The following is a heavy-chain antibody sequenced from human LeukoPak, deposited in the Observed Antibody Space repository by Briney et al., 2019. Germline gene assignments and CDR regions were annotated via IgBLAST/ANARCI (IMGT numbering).Heavy chain of an antibody. CDR3: VKEIAFYDY. V-gene: IGHV3-64D*06. CDR2: ISSNGADT. Sequence: GGSLRLSCAASGFTFSNFPMHWLRQAPGKGLEFVSAISSNGADTYYADSVRGRFTISRDNSKNTLYLQMTSLRTEDTALYYCVKEIAFYDYWGQGTLVTVSS. CDR1: GFTFSNFP. J-gene: IGHJ4*02. D-gene: IGHD2/OR15-2a*01.